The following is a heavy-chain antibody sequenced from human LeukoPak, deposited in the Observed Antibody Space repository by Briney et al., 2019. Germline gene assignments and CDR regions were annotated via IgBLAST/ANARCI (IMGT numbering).Heavy chain of an antibody. Sequence: GGSLRLSCAASGFTFSSSGMHWVRQAPGRGLEWVAFIRYDATTKYYAHSVRGRFTISRDNSKNTLGLQMNSLRAEDTAVYYCARDRGFLEWLFDYWGQGTLVTVSS. D-gene: IGHD3-3*01. CDR1: GFTFSSSG. V-gene: IGHV3-30*02. CDR3: ARDRGFLEWLFDY. CDR2: IRYDATTK. J-gene: IGHJ4*02.